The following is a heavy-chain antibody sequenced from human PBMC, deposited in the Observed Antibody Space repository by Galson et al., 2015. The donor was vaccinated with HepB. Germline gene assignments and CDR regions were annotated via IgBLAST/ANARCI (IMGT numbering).Heavy chain of an antibody. CDR2: IIPIFGTA. CDR1: GGTFSSYA. CDR3: AREGLGVVTAIRWYYYGMDV. D-gene: IGHD2-21*02. V-gene: IGHV1-69*13. J-gene: IGHJ6*02. Sequence: SVKVSCKASGGTFSSYAISWVRQAPGQGLEWMGGIIPIFGTANYAQKFQGRVTITADESTSTAYMELSSLRSEDTAVYYCAREGLGVVTAIRWYYYGMDVWGQGTTVTVSS.